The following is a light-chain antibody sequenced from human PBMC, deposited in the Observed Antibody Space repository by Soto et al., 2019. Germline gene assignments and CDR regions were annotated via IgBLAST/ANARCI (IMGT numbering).Light chain of an antibody. CDR2: DAS. CDR3: QQRSNWPPIT. J-gene: IGKJ5*01. CDR1: QSVSSD. Sequence: EIGMTQSPATLSVSPGKSATLSCRASQSVSSDLAWYQQKPGQAPRLLIYDASNRATGIPARFSGSGSGTDFTLTISSLEPEDFAVYYCQQRSNWPPITFGQGTRLEIK. V-gene: IGKV3-11*01.